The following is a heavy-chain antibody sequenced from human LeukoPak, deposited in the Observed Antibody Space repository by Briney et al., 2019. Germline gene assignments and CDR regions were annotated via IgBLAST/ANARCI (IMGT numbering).Heavy chain of an antibody. D-gene: IGHD3-22*01. Sequence: PSQTLSLTCAISGDSVSSNSAAWNWIRQSPSRGLEWLGRTYYRSKWYNDYAVSVKSRITINPDTSKNQFSLQLHSVTPEDTAVYYCARGVVVITHGSMYNWFDPWGQGTLVTVSS. J-gene: IGHJ5*02. V-gene: IGHV6-1*01. CDR2: TYYRSKWYN. CDR1: GDSVSSNSAA. CDR3: ARGVVVITHGSMYNWFDP.